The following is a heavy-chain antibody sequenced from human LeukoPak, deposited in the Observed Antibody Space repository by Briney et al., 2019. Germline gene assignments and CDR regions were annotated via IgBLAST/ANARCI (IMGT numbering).Heavy chain of an antibody. D-gene: IGHD3-22*01. CDR3: ARASAATYYYDSSGDY. J-gene: IGHJ4*02. V-gene: IGHV1-8*01. CDR1: GYTFTSYD. Sequence: ASVKVSCKASGYTFTSYDINWVRQATGQGLEWMGWMNPNSGNTGYAQKFQGRVTMTRNTSISTAYMELSSLRSEDTAVYYCARASAATYYYDSSGDYWGQGTLVTVSS. CDR2: MNPNSGNT.